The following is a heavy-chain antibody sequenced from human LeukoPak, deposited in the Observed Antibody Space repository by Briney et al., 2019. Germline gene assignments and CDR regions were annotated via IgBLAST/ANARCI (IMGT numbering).Heavy chain of an antibody. J-gene: IGHJ4*02. D-gene: IGHD1-1*01. Sequence: GGSLELSCAASGFPFSSYSMKWVRPAPGEGLGWVSRIDSDGYSTAYADSVKGRFTISRDNAKNTLYLQMNSPRAEDTAVYYCASEGTTGTTWGPDYWGQGTLVTVSS. CDR3: ASEGTTGTTWGPDY. CDR2: IDSDGYST. CDR1: GFPFSSYS. V-gene: IGHV3-74*01.